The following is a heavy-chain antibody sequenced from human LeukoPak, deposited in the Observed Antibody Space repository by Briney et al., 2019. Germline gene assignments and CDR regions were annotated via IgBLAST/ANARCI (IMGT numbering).Heavy chain of an antibody. J-gene: IGHJ4*02. Sequence: GGSLRLSCAASGFTFSSYSMNWVRQAPGKGLEWVSYISSSSSTICYADSVKGRFTISRDNAKNSLYLQMNSLRAEDTAVYYCARDRHSSGWFLDYWGQGTLVTVSS. D-gene: IGHD6-19*01. CDR2: ISSSSSTI. CDR1: GFTFSSYS. V-gene: IGHV3-48*01. CDR3: ARDRHSSGWFLDY.